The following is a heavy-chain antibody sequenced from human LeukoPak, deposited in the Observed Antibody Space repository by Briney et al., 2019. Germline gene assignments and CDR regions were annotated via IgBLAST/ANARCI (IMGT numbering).Heavy chain of an antibody. D-gene: IGHD3-10*01. CDR2: IIPSFGTA. Sequence: SSLKVSCKASGCTFSSYGISWVRQAPGQGLEWMGGIIPSFGTANYAQKFQGRVTITADESTTTAYMELSSLRSEDTAVYYCAITGFGELPLDGFDPWGQGTLVTVSS. CDR3: AITGFGELPLDGFDP. V-gene: IGHV1-69*01. CDR1: GCTFSSYG. J-gene: IGHJ5*02.